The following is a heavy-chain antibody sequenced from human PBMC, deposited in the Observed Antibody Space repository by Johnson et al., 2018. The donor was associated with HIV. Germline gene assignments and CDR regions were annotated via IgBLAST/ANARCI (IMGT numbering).Heavy chain of an antibody. D-gene: IGHD5-18*01. CDR3: ARDGRDMVTRGSFDV. CDR1: GITVSSNY. J-gene: IGHJ3*01. Sequence: MLLVESGGGLAQPGGSLRLSCAASGITVSSNYMSWVRQAPGKGLEWVSVIFTVGDVYYADSVKGRFTISRDNSKNILSLQMNSLRPEDTAVYYCARDGRDMVTRGSFDVWGQGTVVTVSS. CDR2: IFTVGDV. V-gene: IGHV3-66*02.